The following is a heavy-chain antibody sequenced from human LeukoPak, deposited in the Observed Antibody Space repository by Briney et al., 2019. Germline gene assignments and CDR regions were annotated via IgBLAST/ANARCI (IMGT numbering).Heavy chain of an antibody. V-gene: IGHV3-20*04. CDR2: ISWNGGRT. J-gene: IGHJ6*03. Sequence: GGSLRLSCAASGFTFSSYSMNWVRQAPGKGLQWVSGISWNGGRTGYVDSVKGRFTISRDNAKKFLYLQMNSLRAEDTALYYCARYTRGLGYMDVWGKGTTVTVSS. D-gene: IGHD2-15*01. CDR1: GFTFSSYS. CDR3: ARYTRGLGYMDV.